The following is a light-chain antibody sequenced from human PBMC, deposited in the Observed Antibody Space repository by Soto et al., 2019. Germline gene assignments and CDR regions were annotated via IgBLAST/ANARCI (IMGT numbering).Light chain of an antibody. CDR2: DAS. J-gene: IGKJ4*01. Sequence: EIVLTQSPATLSLSPGERATLSCRASQSVSSYLAWYQQKPGQAPRLLIYDASNRATGIPARFSGSGSGTDFTLTISSLEPEDFAVYYCQQRSNWPPGGTFGGGTKVEFK. CDR1: QSVSSY. CDR3: QQRSNWPPGGT. V-gene: IGKV3-11*01.